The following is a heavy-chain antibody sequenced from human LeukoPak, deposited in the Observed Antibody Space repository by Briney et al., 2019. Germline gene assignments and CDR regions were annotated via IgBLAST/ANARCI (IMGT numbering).Heavy chain of an antibody. Sequence: PGGSLRLSCAASGFTFDDYAMHWVRQVPGKGLVWVSCINSDGSSTSYADSVKGRFTISRDNAKNTLYLQMNSLRAEDTAVYYCARAYCSSTSCYSVNYWGQGTLVTVSS. CDR1: GFTFDDYA. D-gene: IGHD2-2*02. V-gene: IGHV3-74*01. CDR2: INSDGSST. J-gene: IGHJ4*02. CDR3: ARAYCSSTSCYSVNY.